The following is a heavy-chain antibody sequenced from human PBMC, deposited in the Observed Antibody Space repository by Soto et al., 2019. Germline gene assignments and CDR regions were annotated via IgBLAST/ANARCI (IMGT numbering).Heavy chain of an antibody. CDR3: ARGYCSGGSCDRFDY. D-gene: IGHD2-15*01. V-gene: IGHV1-69*02. J-gene: IGHJ4*02. Sequence: QVQLVQSGAEVKKPGSSVKVSCKASGGTFSSYTISWVRQAPGQGLEWMGRIIPILGIANYAQKFQGRVTMTADKSTSTAYMELSSLRSEDTAVYYCARGYCSGGSCDRFDYWCQGTLVTVSS. CDR2: IIPILGIA. CDR1: GGTFSSYT.